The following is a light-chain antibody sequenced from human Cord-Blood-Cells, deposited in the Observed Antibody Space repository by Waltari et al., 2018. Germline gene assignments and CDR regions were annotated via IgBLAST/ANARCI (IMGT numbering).Light chain of an antibody. V-gene: IGKV3-15*01. J-gene: IGKJ3*01. Sequence: EIVMTQSPATLSVSPGERATISCRDSQSVSSNLPWYQQKPGQAPRLLIYGASTRATGIPARFSGSGSGTEFTLTISSLQSEDFAVYYCQQYNNWPLTFGPGTKVDIK. CDR2: GAS. CDR1: QSVSSN. CDR3: QQYNNWPLT.